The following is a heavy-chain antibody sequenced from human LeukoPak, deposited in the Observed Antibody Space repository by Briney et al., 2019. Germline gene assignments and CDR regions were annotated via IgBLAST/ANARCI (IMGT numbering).Heavy chain of an antibody. D-gene: IGHD3-16*01. J-gene: IGHJ4*02. CDR1: GGTFSSYA. V-gene: IGHV1-46*01. CDR2: INPSGGST. Sequence: GASVKVSCKASGGTFSSYAISWVRQAPGQGLEWMGIINPSGGSTTYAQKFQGRVTMSRDTSTSTVYMQLGSLRSEDTAVYYCARDFGGEGFDYWGQGTLVTVSS. CDR3: ARDFGGEGFDY.